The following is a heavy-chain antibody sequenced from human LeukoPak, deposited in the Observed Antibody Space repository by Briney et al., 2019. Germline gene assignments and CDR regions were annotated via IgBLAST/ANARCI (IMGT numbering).Heavy chain of an antibody. Sequence: TSETLSLTCAVYGGSFSGYYWSWIRQPPGKGLEWIGEINYSGSTNYNPSLKSRVTISVDTSKNQFSLKLSSVTAADTAVYYCARGLLGSSSWHGDWFDPWGQGTLVTVSS. J-gene: IGHJ5*02. D-gene: IGHD6-13*01. V-gene: IGHV4-34*01. CDR3: ARGLLGSSSWHGDWFDP. CDR2: INYSGST. CDR1: GGSFSGYY.